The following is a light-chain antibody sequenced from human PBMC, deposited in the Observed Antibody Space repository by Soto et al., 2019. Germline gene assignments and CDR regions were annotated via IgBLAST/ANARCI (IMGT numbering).Light chain of an antibody. J-gene: IGKJ1*01. CDR2: AAS. V-gene: IGKV1-39*01. CDR3: QQSYSTLWT. Sequence: DIQMNQSPSSLSASVGDRVTITCRASQSISSYLNWYQQKPGKAPKLLIYAASSLQSGVPSRFSGSGSGTDFTLTISSLQPEDFATYYCQQSYSTLWTFGQGTRWIS. CDR1: QSISSY.